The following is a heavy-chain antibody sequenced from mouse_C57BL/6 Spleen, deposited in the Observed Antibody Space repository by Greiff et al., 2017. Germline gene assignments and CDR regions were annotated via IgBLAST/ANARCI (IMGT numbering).Heavy chain of an antibody. V-gene: IGHV1-50*01. CDR3: ARWDTTVVATDWYFDV. J-gene: IGHJ1*03. CDR2: IDPSDSYT. Sequence: QVQLQQPGAELVKPGASVKLSCKASGYTFTSYWMQWVKQRPGQGLVWIGEIDPSDSYTNYNQKFKGKATLTVDTSSSTAYMQLSSLTSEDSAVYYCARWDTTVVATDWYFDVWGTGTTVTVSS. CDR1: GYTFTSYW. D-gene: IGHD1-1*01.